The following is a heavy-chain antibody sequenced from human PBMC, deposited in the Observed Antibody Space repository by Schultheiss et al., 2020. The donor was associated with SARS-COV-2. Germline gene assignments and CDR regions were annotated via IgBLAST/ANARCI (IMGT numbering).Heavy chain of an antibody. CDR3: AKDEGVYYDSSGYFDY. CDR2: ISYDGSNK. CDR1: GFTFSSYG. V-gene: IGHV3-30*18. J-gene: IGHJ4*02. D-gene: IGHD3-22*01. Sequence: GGSLRLSCAASGFTFSSYGMHWVRQAAGKGLEWVAVISYDGSNKYYADSVKGRFTISRDNSKNSLYLQMNSLRAEDTAVYYCAKDEGVYYDSSGYFDYWGQGTLVYVSS.